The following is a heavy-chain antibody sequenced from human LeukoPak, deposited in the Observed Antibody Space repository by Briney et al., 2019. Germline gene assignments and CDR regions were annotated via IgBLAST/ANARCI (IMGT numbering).Heavy chain of an antibody. J-gene: IGHJ4*02. Sequence: PGGSLRLSCAASGFTFSSYGMHWVRQAPGKGLEWVAVIWYDGSNKYYADSVKGRFTISRDNSKNTLYLQMNSLRAEDTAVYCCASPMVRGVIIPDYWGQGTLVTVSS. CDR2: IWYDGSNK. CDR3: ASPMVRGVIIPDY. V-gene: IGHV3-33*01. CDR1: GFTFSSYG. D-gene: IGHD3-10*01.